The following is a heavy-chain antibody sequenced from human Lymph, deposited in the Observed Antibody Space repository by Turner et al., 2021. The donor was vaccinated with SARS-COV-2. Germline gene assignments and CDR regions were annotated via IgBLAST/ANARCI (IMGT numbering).Heavy chain of an antibody. V-gene: IGHV1-69*10. D-gene: IGHD1-26*01. CDR2: IIPILGIA. CDR1: GGTFSTYV. Sequence: HVQLVQSGAEVKKPGSSVKVSCKASGGTFSTYVISWVRQAPGQGLEWMGGIIPILGIANYAQEFQGRVTITADKSTSTAYMELSSLRSEDTAVYHCARRHSGNYDAFDIWGQGTMVTVSS. CDR3: ARRHSGNYDAFDI. J-gene: IGHJ3*02.